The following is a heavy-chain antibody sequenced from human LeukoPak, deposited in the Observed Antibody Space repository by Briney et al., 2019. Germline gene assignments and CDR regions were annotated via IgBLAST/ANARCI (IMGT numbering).Heavy chain of an antibody. CDR2: IYHSGST. V-gene: IGHV4-30-2*01. D-gene: IGHD7-27*01. CDR1: GGSISSGGYY. J-gene: IGHJ3*02. Sequence: PSETLSLTCTVSGGSISSGGYYWSWIRQPPGKGLEWIGYIYHSGSTYYNPSLKSRVTISVDRSKNQFSLKLSSVTAADTAVYYCARDPSTGDPVDAFDIWGQGTMVTVSS. CDR3: ARDPSTGDPVDAFDI.